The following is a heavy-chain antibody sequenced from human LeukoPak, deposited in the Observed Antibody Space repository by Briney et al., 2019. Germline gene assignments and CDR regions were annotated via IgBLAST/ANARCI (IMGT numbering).Heavy chain of an antibody. J-gene: IGHJ4*02. CDR1: GGSFSGYY. V-gene: IGHV4-34*01. D-gene: IGHD6-13*01. CDR2: INHSGST. CDR3: RYAIAAADSLDY. Sequence: PSETLSLTCAVYGGSFSGYYWSWIRQPPGKGLEWIGEINHSGSTNYNPSLKCRVTISVDTSKNQFSLKLSSVTAADTAVYYCRYAIAAADSLDYWGQGTLVTVSS.